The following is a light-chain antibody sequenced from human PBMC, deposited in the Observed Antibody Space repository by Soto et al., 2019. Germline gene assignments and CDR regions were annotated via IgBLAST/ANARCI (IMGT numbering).Light chain of an antibody. CDR2: GAS. V-gene: IGKV3-15*01. J-gene: IGKJ1*01. Sequence: DIVLTQSPGTLSLSPGESGTLSCRASQSVGKYILAWYQQKPGQAPRLLIYGASTRAADVPARLSGGGAGTEFTLTISSLKSEDFAEYHCQQYNNWPQTFGHGTKVDIK. CDR1: QSVGKYI. CDR3: QQYNNWPQT.